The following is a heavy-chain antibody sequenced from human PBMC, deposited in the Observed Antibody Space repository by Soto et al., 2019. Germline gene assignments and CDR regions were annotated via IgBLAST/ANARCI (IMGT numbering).Heavy chain of an antibody. J-gene: IGHJ6*02. CDR1: GYTFTDYA. Sequence: ASVKVSCKASGYTFTDYAMHWVRQAPGQRLEWMGWINTGNGNTKFSLKFQGRVTITADESTSTAYMELSSLRSEDTAVYYCARDLHYYGMDVWGQGTTVTVSS. CDR2: INTGNGNT. CDR3: ARDLHYYGMDV. V-gene: IGHV1-3*04.